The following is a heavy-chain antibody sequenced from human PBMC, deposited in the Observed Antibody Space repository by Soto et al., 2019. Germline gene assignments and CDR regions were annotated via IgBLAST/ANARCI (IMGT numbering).Heavy chain of an antibody. Sequence: EVQLVESGGGLVKPGVSRRLSCAASGFTFSSYTMHWVRQAPGKGLEWVSYISSTSHYAYYADSVKGRFTISRDNAKNSVFLQLNSLTDEDTAVHVCASGDPFDAADLWGQGTMLTVSS. D-gene: IGHD7-27*01. J-gene: IGHJ3*01. CDR1: GFTFSSYT. CDR3: ASGDPFDAADL. CDR2: ISSTSHYA. V-gene: IGHV3-21*06.